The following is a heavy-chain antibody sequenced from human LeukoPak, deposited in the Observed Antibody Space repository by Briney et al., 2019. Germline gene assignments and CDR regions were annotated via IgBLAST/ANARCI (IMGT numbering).Heavy chain of an antibody. CDR2: IYYSGST. CDR1: GGSISSSSYY. D-gene: IGHD3-10*01. CDR3: ARVCTTMVRSPPPLAYYYYGMDV. V-gene: IGHV4-39*07. Sequence: SETLSLTCTVSGGSISSSSYYWGWIRQPPGKGLEWIGSIYYSGSTYYNPSLKSRVTISVDTSKNQFSLKLSSVTAADTAVYYCARVCTTMVRSPPPLAYYYYGMDVWGQGTTVTVSS. J-gene: IGHJ6*02.